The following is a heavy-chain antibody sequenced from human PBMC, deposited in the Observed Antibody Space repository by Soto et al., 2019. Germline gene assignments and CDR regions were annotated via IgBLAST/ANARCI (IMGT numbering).Heavy chain of an antibody. CDR1: GYTFTSYA. D-gene: IGHD5-12*01. CDR3: AREGIVARGATDY. V-gene: IGHV1-3*01. Sequence: QVQLVQSGAEVKKPGASVKVSCKASGYTFTSYAMHWVRQAPGQRLEWMGWINAGNGNTKYSQKFQGRVTITRDTSASTAYMELSSLRSEDTAVYYCAREGIVARGATDYWGQGTLVTVSS. CDR2: INAGNGNT. J-gene: IGHJ4*02.